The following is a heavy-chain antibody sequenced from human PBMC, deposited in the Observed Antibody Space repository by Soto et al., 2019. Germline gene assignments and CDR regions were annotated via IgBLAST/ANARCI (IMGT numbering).Heavy chain of an antibody. V-gene: IGHV3-21*01. D-gene: IGHD4-17*01. Sequence: EVQLVESGGGLVKPGGSLRLSCAASGFTFNTFSMNWVRQAPGKGLEWVSTISSSSSYIYYADSVKGRFTISRDNAKNALFLKMNSLRAEDTAVYYCARVHDYGLTNRFDPWGHGTLVTVSS. CDR1: GFTFNTFS. CDR3: ARVHDYGLTNRFDP. CDR2: ISSSSSYI. J-gene: IGHJ5*02.